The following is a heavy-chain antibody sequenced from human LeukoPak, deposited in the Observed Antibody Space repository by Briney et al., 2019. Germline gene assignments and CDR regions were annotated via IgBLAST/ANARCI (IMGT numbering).Heavy chain of an antibody. J-gene: IGHJ4*02. D-gene: IGHD3-16*01. CDR1: RFTDSSNY. CDR2: IDSGGST. CDR3: ARGASSDY. Sequence: QAGGSPRLSCASSRFTDSSNYMSWARKAPGKGLEWVSVIDSGGSTYYADSVQGRFTISRDNSKNTLYLQMNSLRAEDTAVYYCARGASSDYWGRGTLVTVSS. V-gene: IGHV3-53*01.